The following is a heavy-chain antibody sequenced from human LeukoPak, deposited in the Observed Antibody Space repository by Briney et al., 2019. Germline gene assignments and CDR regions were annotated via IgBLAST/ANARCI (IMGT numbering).Heavy chain of an antibody. CDR1: GFTFSSYS. CDR2: ISSSSSTI. CDR3: ARDGDYDFWSGQIDY. V-gene: IGHV3-48*01. Sequence: GGSLRLSCAASGFTFSSYSMNWVRQAPGKGLEWVSYISSSSSTIYYADSVKGRFTISRDNAKNSLYLQMNSLRAEDTAVYYCARDGDYDFWSGQIDYWGQGTLVTVSS. D-gene: IGHD3-3*01. J-gene: IGHJ4*02.